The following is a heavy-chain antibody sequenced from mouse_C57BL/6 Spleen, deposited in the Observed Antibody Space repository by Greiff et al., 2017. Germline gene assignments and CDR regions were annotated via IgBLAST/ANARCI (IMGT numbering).Heavy chain of an antibody. J-gene: IGHJ2*01. CDR2: ISYDGSN. Sequence: EESGPGLVKPSQSLSLTCSVTGYSITSGYYWNWIRQFPGNKLEWMGYISYDGSNNYNPSLKNRISITRDTSKNQFFLKLNSVTTEDTATYDCARGRYLDYWGQGTTLTVSS. V-gene: IGHV3-6*01. CDR1: GYSITSGYY. CDR3: ARGRYLDY.